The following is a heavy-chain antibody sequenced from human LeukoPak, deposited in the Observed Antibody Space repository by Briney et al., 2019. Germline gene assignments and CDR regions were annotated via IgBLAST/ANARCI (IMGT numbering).Heavy chain of an antibody. Sequence: SETLSLICAVYGGSFSGYYWSWIRQPPGKGLEWIGEINHSGSTNYNPSLKSRVTISVDTSKNQFSLKLSTVTAADTAVYYCARGDSDDTYYDFRSGYYRTGFDPWGQGTLVTVSS. V-gene: IGHV4-34*01. CDR1: GGSFSGYY. J-gene: IGHJ5*02. D-gene: IGHD3-3*01. CDR3: ARGDSDDTYYDFRSGYYRTGFDP. CDR2: INHSGST.